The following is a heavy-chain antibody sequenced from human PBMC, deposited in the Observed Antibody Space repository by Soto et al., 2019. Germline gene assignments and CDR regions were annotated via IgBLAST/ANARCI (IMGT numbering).Heavy chain of an antibody. Sequence: GGSLRLSCAASGFTFSSYWMHWVRQAPWKGLVWVSRINSDGSSTSYAGSVKGRFTISRDNAKNTLYLQMNSLRAEDTAVYYCVRTSLVVAAATREDYWGQGTLVTV. J-gene: IGHJ4*02. CDR3: VRTSLVVAAATREDY. CDR1: GFTFSSYW. V-gene: IGHV3-74*01. CDR2: INSDGSST. D-gene: IGHD2-15*01.